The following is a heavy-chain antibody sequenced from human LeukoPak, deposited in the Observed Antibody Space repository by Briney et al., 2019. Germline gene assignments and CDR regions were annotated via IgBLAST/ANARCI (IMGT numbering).Heavy chain of an antibody. D-gene: IGHD2-8*01. CDR1: GFTFSRFG. CDR3: ARGLSVLKTYDAFDI. Sequence: PGGSLRLSCAASGFTFSRFGMNWVRQAPGKGLEWISYIGSSTSTIYYADSVKGRFTISRDNAKNSLYLQMNSLRAEDTAVYYCARGLSVLKTYDAFDIWGQGTMVTVSS. V-gene: IGHV3-48*04. CDR2: IGSSTSTI. J-gene: IGHJ3*02.